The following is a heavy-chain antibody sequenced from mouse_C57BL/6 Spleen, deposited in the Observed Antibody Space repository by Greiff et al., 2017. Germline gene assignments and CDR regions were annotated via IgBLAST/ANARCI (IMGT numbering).Heavy chain of an antibody. CDR1: GYTFTSYW. J-gene: IGHJ1*03. Sequence: QVQLKESGAELVKPGASVKLSCKASGYTFTSYWMHWVKQRPGQGLEWIGMIHPNSGSTNYNEKFKSKATLTVDKSSSTAYMQLSSLTSEDSAVYYCARGASRYYGSSYGYFDVWGTGTTVTVSS. V-gene: IGHV1-64*01. CDR3: ARGASRYYGSSYGYFDV. D-gene: IGHD1-1*01. CDR2: IHPNSGST.